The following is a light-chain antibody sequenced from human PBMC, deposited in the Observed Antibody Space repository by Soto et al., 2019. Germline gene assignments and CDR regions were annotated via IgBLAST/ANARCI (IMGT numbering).Light chain of an antibody. CDR2: GNI. Sequence: QSVLTQSPSVSGAPGQRVTISCTGSGSNIGAAYDVHWYQHLPGTAPKHLIYGNINRPSGVPDRFSGSKSGTSASLAITGLQADDEADYYCQSYDSSLGGFVFGTGTKVTVL. J-gene: IGLJ1*01. V-gene: IGLV1-40*01. CDR1: GSNIGAAYD. CDR3: QSYDSSLGGFV.